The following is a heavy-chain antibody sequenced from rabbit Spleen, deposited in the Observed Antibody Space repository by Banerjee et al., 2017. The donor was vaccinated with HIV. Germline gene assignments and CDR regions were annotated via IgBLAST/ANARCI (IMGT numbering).Heavy chain of an antibody. CDR2: IYAGSTGST. CDR3: ARDTSSSFSSYGMDL. D-gene: IGHD1-1*01. Sequence: QSLEESGGGLVKPGASLTLTCKASGFSFSSGYDMCWVRQAPGKGLEWIACIYAGSTGSTYYANWAKGRFTISKTSSTLTLQMTSLTAADTATYFCARDTSSSFSSYGMDLWGQGTLVTVS. J-gene: IGHJ6*01. V-gene: IGHV1S40*01. CDR1: GFSFSSGYD.